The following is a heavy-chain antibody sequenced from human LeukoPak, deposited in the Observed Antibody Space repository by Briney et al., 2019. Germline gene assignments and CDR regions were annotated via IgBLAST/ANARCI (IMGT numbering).Heavy chain of an antibody. CDR1: GLTFSTSI. D-gene: IGHD6-19*01. Sequence: PGGSLRLSCAASGLTFSTSIIHWVRQAPDRRLEWVSLISHDGSINYRDSVRGRFTISRDDSKNTLYLEMNSLRPEDTAVNRCAREAYSSGRAAALDNWGQGTLVTVSS. CDR3: AREAYSSGRAAALDN. J-gene: IGHJ4*02. CDR2: ISHDGSI. V-gene: IGHV3-30*04.